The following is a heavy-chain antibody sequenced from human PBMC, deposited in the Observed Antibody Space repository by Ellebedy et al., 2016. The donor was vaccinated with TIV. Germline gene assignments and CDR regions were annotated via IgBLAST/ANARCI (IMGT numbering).Heavy chain of an antibody. J-gene: IGHJ3*02. CDR2: ISSTGTTI. CDR3: ANGAYDI. D-gene: IGHD5-24*01. V-gene: IGHV3-48*04. CDR1: GFTFSNNS. Sequence: GESLTISCAASGFTFSNNSMNWVRQAPGKGLAWVSYISSTGTTIYYADSVKGRFTIYRDNAKISLYLQMNRRAADDTAVYYCANGAYDIWGQGTMVTVSS.